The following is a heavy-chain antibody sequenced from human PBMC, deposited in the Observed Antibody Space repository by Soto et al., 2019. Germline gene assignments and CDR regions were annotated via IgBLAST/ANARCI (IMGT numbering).Heavy chain of an antibody. Sequence: QVQLVQSGAEVKKPGSSVKVSCKASGGTFSSYTISWVRQAPGQGLEWMGRIIPILGIANYAQKFQGRVTITADKSTSTAYMELSSLRSEDTAVYYCARELSHSSGWYPNWFDPWGQGTLVTVSS. J-gene: IGHJ5*02. CDR2: IIPILGIA. CDR1: GGTFSSYT. V-gene: IGHV1-69*08. D-gene: IGHD6-19*01. CDR3: ARELSHSSGWYPNWFDP.